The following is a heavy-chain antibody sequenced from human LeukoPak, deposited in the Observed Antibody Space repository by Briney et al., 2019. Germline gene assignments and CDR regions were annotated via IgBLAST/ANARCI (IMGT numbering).Heavy chain of an antibody. CDR3: ARQTGTHGPDPYYFDY. V-gene: IGHV1-46*01. Sequence: ASVKVSCKASGYTFTSYYMHWVRQAPGQGLEWMGIINPSCGSTSYAQKFQGRVTMTRDTSTSTVYMELSSLRSEDTAVYYCARQTGTHGPDPYYFDYWGQGTLVTVSS. J-gene: IGHJ4*02. D-gene: IGHD1-1*01. CDR1: GYTFTSYY. CDR2: INPSCGST.